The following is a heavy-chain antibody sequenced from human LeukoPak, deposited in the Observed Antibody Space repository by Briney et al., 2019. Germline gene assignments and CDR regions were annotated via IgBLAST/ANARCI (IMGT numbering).Heavy chain of an antibody. V-gene: IGHV4-4*07. D-gene: IGHD3-16*01. Sequence: PSETLSLTCTVSGVSISNYYWSWIRQPAGMGLEWIGRIHSSGTTNYNPSLKSRVTVSLDTSKNQFSLTLTSLTAADTAVYYCARDLITALYNWFDPWGQGTLVTVSS. CDR3: ARDLITALYNWFDP. CDR2: IHSSGTT. J-gene: IGHJ5*02. CDR1: GVSISNYY.